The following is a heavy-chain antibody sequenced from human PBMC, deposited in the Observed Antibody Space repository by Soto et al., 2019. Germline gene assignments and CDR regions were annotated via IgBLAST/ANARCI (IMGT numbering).Heavy chain of an antibody. CDR2: IIPIYGTA. J-gene: IGHJ5*02. Sequence: QVQLVQSGAEVKKPGSSVKVSCKASGGILSSYVISWVRQAPGQGLEWMGGIIPIYGTANYAEKFQGRVTITADESTSTAYMELSRLKSEDTDMYYCARGFGGCSAGSCRYNRFDPWGQGTMVNVSS. D-gene: IGHD2-15*01. V-gene: IGHV1-69*01. CDR1: GGILSSYV. CDR3: ARGFGGCSAGSCRYNRFDP.